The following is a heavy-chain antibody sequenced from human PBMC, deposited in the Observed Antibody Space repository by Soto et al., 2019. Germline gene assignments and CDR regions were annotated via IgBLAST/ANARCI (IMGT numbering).Heavy chain of an antibody. J-gene: IGHJ5*02. CDR1: GFTFDDYA. CDR3: AINLPSWGFDP. Sequence: RLSCAASGFTFDDYAMRWVRQAPGKGLEWVASINQYGSVKHYVDSVKGRFTISRDNSKNTLYLQMNSLRAEDTAVYYCAINLPSWGFDPWGQGTLVTVSS. V-gene: IGHV3-7*03. CDR2: INQYGSVK.